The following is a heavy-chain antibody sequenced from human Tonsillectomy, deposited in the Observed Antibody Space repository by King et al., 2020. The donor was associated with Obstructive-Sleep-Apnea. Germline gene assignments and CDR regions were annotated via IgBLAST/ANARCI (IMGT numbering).Heavy chain of an antibody. J-gene: IGHJ2*01. V-gene: IGHV3-23*04. CDR1: GFTFSIHA. CDR2: ITGSGGST. D-gene: IGHD3-22*01. Sequence: VQLVESGGGLVQPGGSLGLSCAASGFTFSIHAMSWVRQAPGKGLEWVTAITGSGGSTYYADSVKGRFTISRDNSKNTLYAQMNSLRADDTAVYYCARDKVYYDSSGPSRYFDLWGRGTLVTVSS. CDR3: ARDKVYYDSSGPSRYFDL.